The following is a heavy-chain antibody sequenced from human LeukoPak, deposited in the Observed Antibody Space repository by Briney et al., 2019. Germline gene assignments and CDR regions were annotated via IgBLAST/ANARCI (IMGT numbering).Heavy chain of an antibody. Sequence: PSETLSLTCTVSGGSISSSSYYWGWIRQPPGKGLEWIGSIYYSGSTYYDPSLKSRVTISVDTSKNQFSLKLSSVTAADTAVYYCARGMRFGELPFDPWGQGTLVTVSS. V-gene: IGHV4-39*07. J-gene: IGHJ5*02. D-gene: IGHD3-10*01. CDR2: IYYSGST. CDR3: ARGMRFGELPFDP. CDR1: GGSISSSSYY.